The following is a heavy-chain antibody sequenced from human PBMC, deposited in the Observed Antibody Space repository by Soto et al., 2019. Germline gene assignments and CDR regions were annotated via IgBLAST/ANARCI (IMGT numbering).Heavy chain of an antibody. V-gene: IGHV3-15*01. CDR1: GFTFSNAW. Sequence: EVQLVESGGGLVKPGGSLRLSCAASGFTFSNAWMSWVRQAPGKGLEWVGRIKSKTDGGTTDYAAPVKGRFTISRDDSTHTLYLKMNSLKTEDTAVYYCTTDMVVVVVAAFDYWGQGTLVTVSS. D-gene: IGHD2-15*01. CDR2: IKSKTDGGTT. CDR3: TTDMVVVVVAAFDY. J-gene: IGHJ4*02.